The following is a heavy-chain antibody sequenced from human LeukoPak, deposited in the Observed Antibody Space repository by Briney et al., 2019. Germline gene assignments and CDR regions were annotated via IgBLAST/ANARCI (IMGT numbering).Heavy chain of an antibody. J-gene: IGHJ6*03. V-gene: IGHV1-24*01. CDR3: ARGQRIQLLFRYYYYYMDV. Sequence: ASVKVSCKVSGYTLTELSMHWVRQAPGKGLEWMGGFDPEDGETIYAQKFQGRVTMTEDTSTDTAYMELSSLRSEDTAVYYCARGQRIQLLFRYYYYYMDVWGKGTTVTVSS. D-gene: IGHD2-2*01. CDR2: FDPEDGET. CDR1: GYTLTELS.